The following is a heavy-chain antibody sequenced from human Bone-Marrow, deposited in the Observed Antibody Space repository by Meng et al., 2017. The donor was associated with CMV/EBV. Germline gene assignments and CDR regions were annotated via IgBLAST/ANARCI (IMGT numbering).Heavy chain of an antibody. J-gene: IGHJ4*02. CDR3: ATGAAAGTQPYDY. Sequence: ASVKVSCKASGYTFTSYYMHWVRQAPGQGLEWMGIINPSGGSTSYAQKFQGRVTMSRDPSTSTVYMELSSLRSEDTAVYYCATGAAAGTQPYDYWGQGTLVTVSS. CDR1: GYTFTSYY. D-gene: IGHD6-13*01. V-gene: IGHV1-46*01. CDR2: INPSGGST.